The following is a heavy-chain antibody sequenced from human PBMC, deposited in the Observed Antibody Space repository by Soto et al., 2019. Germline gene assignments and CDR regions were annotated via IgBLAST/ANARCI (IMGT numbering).Heavy chain of an antibody. Sequence: EVQLLESGGGLIQPGGSLRLSCAASGFPFSTYEMTWARQSPGKGLEWVAFITSSGGPTYYADSVRGRFTISRDNAKNTLYLQRDSLRVEDTARCDCVKGGWLDDWGQGTLVTVSS. CDR2: ITSSGGPT. V-gene: IGHV3-23*01. J-gene: IGHJ5*02. CDR1: GFPFSTYE. CDR3: VKGGWLDD.